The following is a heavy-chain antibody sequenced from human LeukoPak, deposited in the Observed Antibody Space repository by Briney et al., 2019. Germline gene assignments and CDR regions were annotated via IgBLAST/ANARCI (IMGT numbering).Heavy chain of an antibody. CDR1: GSTFSSIW. CDR2: IQPDGSEQ. CDR3: AKEGGGGYIAARPHFDY. Sequence: GGSLRLSCVASGSTFSSIWMSWVRQAPGKGLEWVGNIQPDGSEQYPVDSVKGRFTISRDNARNSLYLQMNSLRAEDTAVYYCAKEGGGGYIAARPHFDYWGQGTLVTVSS. D-gene: IGHD6-6*01. J-gene: IGHJ4*02. V-gene: IGHV3-7*01.